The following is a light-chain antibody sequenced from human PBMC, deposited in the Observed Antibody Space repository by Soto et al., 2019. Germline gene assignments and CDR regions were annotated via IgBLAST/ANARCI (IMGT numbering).Light chain of an antibody. CDR2: DVT. Sequence: SALTQPASVSGSPGQSVTIACTGTSSDVGGYDYVSWYQHHPGKAPKLVIYDVTYRPSGVSDRFSGSKSANTASLTISGLQAEDEADYYCSSYTSSSTYVFGTGTKVTV. J-gene: IGLJ1*01. CDR1: SSDVGGYDY. V-gene: IGLV2-14*01. CDR3: SSYTSSSTYV.